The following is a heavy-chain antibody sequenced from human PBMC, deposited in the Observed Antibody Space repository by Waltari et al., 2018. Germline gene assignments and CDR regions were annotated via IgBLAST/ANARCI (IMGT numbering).Heavy chain of an antibody. V-gene: IGHV3-7*03. J-gene: IGHJ4*02. Sequence: EVQLEESGGGLVQPGGSLRLSCAASGFTFNNYWMTWVRQAPGKGLEWVANIKQDGSGRYYVDSVRGRFTISRDNAKNSLYLQMDSLRAEDTAVYYCARKYSGYDMWGQGTLVTVSS. D-gene: IGHD5-12*01. CDR3: ARKYSGYDM. CDR1: GFTFNNYW. CDR2: IKQDGSGR.